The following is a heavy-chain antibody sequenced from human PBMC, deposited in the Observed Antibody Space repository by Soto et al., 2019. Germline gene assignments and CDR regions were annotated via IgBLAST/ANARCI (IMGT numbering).Heavy chain of an antibody. CDR1: GNTFSNYG. CDR2: INSGNGDT. J-gene: IGHJ4*02. CDR3: ASGHCGGVCHQDY. D-gene: IGHD2-21*01. Sequence: GASVKVSCKVSGNTFSNYGIYWVRQAPGQRLEWMGWINSGNGDTKYPQKFQDRVTISWDTSASTAYMDLISLRSEDTAVYYCASGHCGGVCHQDYWGQGSLVPVSS. V-gene: IGHV1-3*01.